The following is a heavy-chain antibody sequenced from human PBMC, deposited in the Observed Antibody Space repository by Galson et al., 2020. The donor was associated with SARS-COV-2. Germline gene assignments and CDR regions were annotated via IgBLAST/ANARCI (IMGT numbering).Heavy chain of an antibody. Sequence: GGSLRLSCAASGFTFSSYSMNWVRQAPGKGLEWVSSISSSSSYIYYADSVKGRFTISRDNAKNSLYLQMNSLRAEDTAVYYCARDIEYSSSSDGGGEFDYWGQGTLVTVSS. CDR3: ARDIEYSSSSDGGGEFDY. V-gene: IGHV3-21*01. D-gene: IGHD6-6*01. CDR2: ISSSSSYI. CDR1: GFTFSSYS. J-gene: IGHJ4*02.